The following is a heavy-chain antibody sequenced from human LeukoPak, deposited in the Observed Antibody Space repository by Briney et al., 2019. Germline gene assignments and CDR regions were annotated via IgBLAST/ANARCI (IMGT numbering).Heavy chain of an antibody. CDR3: ASSTGDYVWGSYRYRQPYYFDY. Sequence: SETLSLTCAVYGGSFSGYYWSWIRQPPGKGLEWIGEINHSGSTNYNPSLKSRVTISVDTSKNQFSLKLSSVTAADTAVYYCASSTGDYVWGSYRYRQPYYFDYWGQGTLVTVSS. CDR2: INHSGST. J-gene: IGHJ4*02. D-gene: IGHD3-16*02. V-gene: IGHV4-34*01. CDR1: GGSFSGYY.